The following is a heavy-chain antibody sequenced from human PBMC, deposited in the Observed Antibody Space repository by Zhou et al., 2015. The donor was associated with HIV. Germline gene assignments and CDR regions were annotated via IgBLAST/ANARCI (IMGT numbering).Heavy chain of an antibody. Sequence: QVQLVQSGAEVKKPGASVKVSCKASGYTFTGYYMHWVRQAPGQGLEWMGRINPNSGGTNYAQKFQGRVTMTRDTSISTAYMELSRLRSDDTAVYYCARDRRAMAPYYYYGMDVWGQGTTVTVSS. CDR1: GYTFTGYY. CDR2: INPNSGGT. J-gene: IGHJ6*02. CDR3: ARDRRAMAPYYYYGMDV. V-gene: IGHV1-2*06. D-gene: IGHD5-18*01.